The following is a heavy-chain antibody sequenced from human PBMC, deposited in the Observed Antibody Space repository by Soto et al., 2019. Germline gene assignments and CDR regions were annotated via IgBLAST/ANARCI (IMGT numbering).Heavy chain of an antibody. Sequence: QVQLVQSGAEVKKPGSSVKVSCKASGGTFSSYAISWVRQAPGQGLEWMGGIIPIFGTANYAQKFQGRVTITADESTSTDYMELSSLRSEDTAVYYCARQYYSSSWYSMDVWGQGTTVTVSS. V-gene: IGHV1-69*01. D-gene: IGHD6-13*01. J-gene: IGHJ6*02. CDR2: IIPIFGTA. CDR1: GGTFSSYA. CDR3: ARQYYSSSWYSMDV.